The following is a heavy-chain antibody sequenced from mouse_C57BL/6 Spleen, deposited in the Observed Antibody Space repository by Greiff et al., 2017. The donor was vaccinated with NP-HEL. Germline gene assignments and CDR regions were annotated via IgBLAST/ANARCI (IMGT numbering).Heavy chain of an antibody. CDR2: IYPGDGDT. J-gene: IGHJ2*01. CDR3: AKESGITTVVATGDFDY. D-gene: IGHD1-1*01. Sequence: VKLMESGPELVKPGASVKISCKASGYAFSSSWMNWVKQRPGKGLEWIGRIYPGDGDTNYNGKFKGKATLTADKSSSTAYMQLSSLTSEDSAVYFCAKESGITTVVATGDFDYWGQGTTLTVSS. V-gene: IGHV1-82*01. CDR1: GYAFSSSW.